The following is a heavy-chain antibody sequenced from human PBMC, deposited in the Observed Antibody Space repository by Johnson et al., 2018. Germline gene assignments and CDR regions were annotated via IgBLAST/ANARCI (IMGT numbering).Heavy chain of an antibody. D-gene: IGHD5-18*01. J-gene: IGHJ6*03. Sequence: QVQLVQSGGGVVQPGRSLRLSCAASGFTFSSYGMHWVRQAPGQGLEWVAVIWYDGSNKYYADSVKVRFTISRANSKNTRYLKMNRLRAEDTAVYYCARDRFIQLGYYYYYMDVWGKGTTVTVSS. CDR3: ARDRFIQLGYYYYYMDV. V-gene: IGHV3-33*01. CDR2: IWYDGSNK. CDR1: GFTFSSYG.